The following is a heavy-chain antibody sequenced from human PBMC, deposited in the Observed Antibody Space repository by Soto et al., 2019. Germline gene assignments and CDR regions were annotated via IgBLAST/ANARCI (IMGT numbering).Heavy chain of an antibody. J-gene: IGHJ6*02. CDR1: GGTFSSYA. V-gene: IGHV1-69*12. Sequence: QVQLVQSGAEVKKPGSSVKVSCMASGGTFSSYAISWGQQAPGQGLEWMGGIIPIFGTANYAQKFQGRVTITADESTSTAYMELSSLRSDDTAVYYCASPPTTGNYYYYGMDVWGQGTTVSVSS. CDR3: ASPPTTGNYYYYGMDV. D-gene: IGHD4-17*01. CDR2: IIPIFGTA.